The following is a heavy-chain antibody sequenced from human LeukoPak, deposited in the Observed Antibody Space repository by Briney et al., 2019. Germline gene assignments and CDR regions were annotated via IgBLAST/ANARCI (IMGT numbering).Heavy chain of an antibody. Sequence: GGSLRLSCVASGFPFGNYAMSWVRQAPGKGLEWVSSLSANGHNTYYADSVKGRFTISRDNSGSTLYLQMSSLRAEDTAVYYCAKQDIVVVPATLFFKTEFDFWGQGTLVTVSS. CDR2: LSANGHNT. V-gene: IGHV3-23*01. J-gene: IGHJ4*02. CDR3: AKQDIVVVPATLFFKTEFDF. D-gene: IGHD2-2*01. CDR1: GFPFGNYA.